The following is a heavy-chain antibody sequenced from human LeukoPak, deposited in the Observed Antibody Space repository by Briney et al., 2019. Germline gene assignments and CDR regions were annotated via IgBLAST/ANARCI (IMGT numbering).Heavy chain of an antibody. CDR3: ARDSDYYDSRGSLGAY. J-gene: IGHJ4*02. CDR2: IYSGGST. Sequence: AGGSLRLSCAASGFTVSSNYMSWVRQAPGKGLEWVSVIYSGGSTYYADSVKGRFTISRDNSKNTLYLQMNSLRAEDTAMYYCARDSDYYDSRGSLGAYWGQGTLVTVSS. V-gene: IGHV3-53*01. D-gene: IGHD3-22*01. CDR1: GFTVSSNY.